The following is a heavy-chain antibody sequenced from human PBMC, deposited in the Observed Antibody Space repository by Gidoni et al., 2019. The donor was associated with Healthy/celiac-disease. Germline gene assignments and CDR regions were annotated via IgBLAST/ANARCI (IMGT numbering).Heavy chain of an antibody. J-gene: IGHJ3*02. CDR2: IYYSGST. V-gene: IGHV4-59*01. CDR3: ARDSFPWGSGYYADAFDI. CDR1: GGSISSYY. Sequence: QVQLQESGPGLVKPSETLSLTCTVSGGSISSYYWSWIRQPPGKGLEWIGYIYYSGSTNYNPSLKSRVTISVDTSKNQFSLKLSSVTAADTAVYYCARDSFPWGSGYYADAFDIWGQGTMVTVSS. D-gene: IGHD3-22*01.